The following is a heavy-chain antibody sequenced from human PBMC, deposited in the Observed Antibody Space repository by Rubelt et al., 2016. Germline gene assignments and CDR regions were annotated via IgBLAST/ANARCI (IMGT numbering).Heavy chain of an antibody. J-gene: IGHJ2*01. CDR3: ARSKDTAMVTDADWYFDL. CDR1: GYTFTSYA. Sequence: QVQLVQSGAEVKKPGASVKVSCKASGYTFTSYAMHWVRQAPGQRLEWMGRIKAGNGNKKYSQKFQGRVTITRDTSASTAYMELSSLRSEDTAVYYCARSKDTAMVTDADWYFDLWGRGTLVTVSS. CDR2: IKAGNGNK. D-gene: IGHD5-18*01. V-gene: IGHV1-3*01.